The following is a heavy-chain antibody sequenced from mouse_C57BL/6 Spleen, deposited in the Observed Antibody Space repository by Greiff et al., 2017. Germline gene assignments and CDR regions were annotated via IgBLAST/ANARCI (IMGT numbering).Heavy chain of an antibody. CDR1: GFNIKNTY. V-gene: IGHV14-3*01. J-gene: IGHJ1*03. CDR2: IDPANGNT. Sequence: DVQLQESVAELVRPGASVKLSCTASGFNIKNTYMHWVKQRPEQGLEWIGRIDPANGNTKYAPKFQGKATITADTSSNTAYLQLSSLTSEDTAIYYCARRGLLYYGSSYWYFDVWGTGTTVTVSS. D-gene: IGHD1-1*01. CDR3: ARRGLLYYGSSYWYFDV.